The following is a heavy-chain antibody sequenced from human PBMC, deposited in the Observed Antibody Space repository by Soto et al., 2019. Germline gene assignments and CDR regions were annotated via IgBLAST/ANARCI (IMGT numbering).Heavy chain of an antibody. CDR2: INSDGSST. J-gene: IGHJ1*01. D-gene: IGHD6-19*01. CDR3: AIDGYSSGWYRGRYFQH. V-gene: IGHV3-74*01. CDR1: GFTFSSYW. Sequence: EVQLVESGGGLVQPGGSLRLSCAASGFTFSSYWMHWVRQAPGKGLVWVARINSDGSSTSYADSVKGRFTISRDNAKNTLYLQMNRLRAEDTAVYYCAIDGYSSGWYRGRYFQHWGQGTLVTVSS.